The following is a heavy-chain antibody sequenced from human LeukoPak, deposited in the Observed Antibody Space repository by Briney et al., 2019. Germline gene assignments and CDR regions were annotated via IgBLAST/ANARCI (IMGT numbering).Heavy chain of an antibody. V-gene: IGHV3-23*01. CDR2: IRGSGGST. CDR1: GFTFSSYA. Sequence: GGSLRLSCAASGFTFSSYAMSWVRQAPGKGLEWVSAIRGSGGSTYYADSVKGRFTISRDNSKNTLYLQMNSLRAEDTAVYYCAKDVSDSSSWSNFDYWGQGTLVTVSS. D-gene: IGHD6-13*01. CDR3: AKDVSDSSSWSNFDY. J-gene: IGHJ4*02.